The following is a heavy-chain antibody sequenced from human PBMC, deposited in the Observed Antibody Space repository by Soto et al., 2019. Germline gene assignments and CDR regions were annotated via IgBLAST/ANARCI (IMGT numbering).Heavy chain of an antibody. CDR3: AHGGPVIGTDY. Sequence: QITLKESGPTLVKPTQTLTLTCTFSGFSLSTSGVGVGWIRQPPGNALEWLALIYWDDDKRYSPPLKSRLTIHKDPAKNRVVLTMTNRDPVDTAPYDCAHGGPVIGTDYWGRGTLVPVSS. V-gene: IGHV2-5*02. D-gene: IGHD2-21*01. CDR1: GFSLSTSGVG. J-gene: IGHJ4*02. CDR2: IYWDDDK.